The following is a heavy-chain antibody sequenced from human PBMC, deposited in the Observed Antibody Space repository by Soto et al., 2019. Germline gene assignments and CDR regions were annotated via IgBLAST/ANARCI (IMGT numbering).Heavy chain of an antibody. Sequence: PGGSLRLSCAASGFTFSSYGMHWVRQAPGKGLEWVAVISYDGSNKYYADSVKGRFTISRDNSKNTLYLQMNSLRAEDTAVFYCAKPYTAMALDAFDIWGQGTMVTVSS. CDR2: ISYDGSNK. CDR3: AKPYTAMALDAFDI. V-gene: IGHV3-30*18. D-gene: IGHD5-18*01. J-gene: IGHJ3*02. CDR1: GFTFSSYG.